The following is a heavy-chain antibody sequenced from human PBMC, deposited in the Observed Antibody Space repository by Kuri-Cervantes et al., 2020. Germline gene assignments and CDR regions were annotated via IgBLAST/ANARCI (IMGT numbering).Heavy chain of an antibody. V-gene: IGHV3-23*01. CDR1: GFTFSSYA. CDR3: ARDRPALYSSSWYQYYYYGMDV. CDR2: ISGSGGST. J-gene: IGHJ6*02. D-gene: IGHD6-13*01. Sequence: GGSLRLSCAASGFTFSSYAMSWVRQAPGKGLEWVSAISGSGGSTYYADSVKGRFTISRDNSKNTLYLQMNSLRAEDTAVYYCARDRPALYSSSWYQYYYYGMDVWGQGTTVTVSS.